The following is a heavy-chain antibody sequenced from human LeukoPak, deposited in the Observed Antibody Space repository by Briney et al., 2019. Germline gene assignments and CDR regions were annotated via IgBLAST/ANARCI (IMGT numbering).Heavy chain of an antibody. CDR3: AKARLWFGELDY. V-gene: IGHV3-23*01. CDR1: GFTFSSYA. J-gene: IGHJ4*02. D-gene: IGHD3-10*01. CDR2: ISGSGGST. Sequence: PGGSLRLSCAASGFTFSSYAMSWVRQAPGKGLEWVSAISGSGGSTYYADSVKGRFTISRDNSKNTPYLQMNSLRAEDTAVYYCAKARLWFGELDYWGQGTLVTVSS.